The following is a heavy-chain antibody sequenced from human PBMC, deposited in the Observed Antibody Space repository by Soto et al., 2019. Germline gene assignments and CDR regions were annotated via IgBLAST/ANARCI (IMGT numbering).Heavy chain of an antibody. CDR3: ARVAVAETRVDY. D-gene: IGHD6-19*01. Sequence: QVELQESGTGLVKPSGTLFLTCAVSGGSISSSNWWRWVREPPGKGLEWIGEIYHSGSTNYNPSLKSRVTISVDKSKNQFSLKLSSVTGADTAVYYCARVAVAETRVDYWGQGTLVTVSS. J-gene: IGHJ4*02. CDR1: GGSISSSNW. CDR2: IYHSGST. V-gene: IGHV4-4*02.